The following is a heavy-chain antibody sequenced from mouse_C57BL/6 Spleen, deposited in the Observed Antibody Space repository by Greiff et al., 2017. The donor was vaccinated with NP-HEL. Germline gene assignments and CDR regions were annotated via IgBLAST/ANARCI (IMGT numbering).Heavy chain of an antibody. J-gene: IGHJ2*01. CDR2: INPSTGGT. Sequence: EVQLQQSGPELVKPGASVKISCKASGYSFTGYYTNWVKQSPEKSLEWIGEINPSTGGTTYNQKFKAKATLTVDKSSSTAYMQLKSLTSEDSAVYYCARSKGGSHFDYWGQGTTLTVSS. CDR1: GYSFTGYY. CDR3: ARSKGGSHFDY. V-gene: IGHV1-42*01. D-gene: IGHD1-1*02.